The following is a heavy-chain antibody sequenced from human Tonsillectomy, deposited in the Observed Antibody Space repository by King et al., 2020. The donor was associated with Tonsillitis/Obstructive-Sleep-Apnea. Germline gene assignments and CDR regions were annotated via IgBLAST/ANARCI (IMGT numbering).Heavy chain of an antibody. D-gene: IGHD5/OR15-5a*01. CDR1: GFTFSNAW. Sequence: VQLVESGGGLVKPGGSLRLSCAASGFTFSNAWMSCVRQAPGKGLEWGGRIKSKTDGGTTDYTAPVKGRFTISSDDSKNTLYLQMNSLKTEDTAVYYCTTPDRSVYESWGQGTLVTVSS. CDR3: TTPDRSVYES. CDR2: IKSKTDGGTT. J-gene: IGHJ5*02. V-gene: IGHV3-15*01.